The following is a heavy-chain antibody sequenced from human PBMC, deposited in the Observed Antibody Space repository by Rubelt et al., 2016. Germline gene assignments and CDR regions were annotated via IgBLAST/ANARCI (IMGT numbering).Heavy chain of an antibody. CDR3: ARGLGLGYSSSWFNWFDP. V-gene: IGHV1-3*01. CDR1: GYTFTSYA. CDR2: INAGNGNT. Sequence: QVQLVQSGAEVKKPGASVKVSCKASGYTFTSYAMHWVRQAPGQRLEWMGWINAGNGNTKYSQKFQGRAPITSDTSASTAYMELSSLRSEDTAVYYCARGLGLGYSSSWFNWFDPWGQGTLVTVSS. J-gene: IGHJ5*02. D-gene: IGHD6-13*01.